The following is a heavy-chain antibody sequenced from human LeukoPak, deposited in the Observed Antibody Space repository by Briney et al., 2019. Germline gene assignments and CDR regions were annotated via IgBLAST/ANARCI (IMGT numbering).Heavy chain of an antibody. Sequence: GGSLRLSCGASGFSFNTYGMHWVRQAPGKGLEWVSYISSSGTNIYYADSVKGRFTISRDNAKNSLYLQMNSLRAEDTAVYYCARRYCSSTSCLIDYWGQGTLVTVSS. CDR2: ISSSGTNI. CDR1: GFSFNTYG. J-gene: IGHJ4*02. D-gene: IGHD2-2*01. V-gene: IGHV3-48*04. CDR3: ARRYCSSTSCLIDY.